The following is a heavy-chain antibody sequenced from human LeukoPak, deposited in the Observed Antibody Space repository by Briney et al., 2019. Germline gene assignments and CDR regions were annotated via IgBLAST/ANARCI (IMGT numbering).Heavy chain of an antibody. J-gene: IGHJ5*02. CDR1: GFSLRTTGVG. CDR2: IYWDDDK. Sequence: SGPTLVKPTQTLTLTCTFSGFSLRTTGVGVGWIRQPPGKALEWLTLIYWDDDKVYSPSLKTRVTITKDTSKNQVVLTMTNMDPVDTATYYCAHGRLYCTSSSSSICYFHWLDPWGQGTLVTVSS. V-gene: IGHV2-5*02. D-gene: IGHD2-2*01. CDR3: AHGRLYCTSSSSSICYFHWLDP.